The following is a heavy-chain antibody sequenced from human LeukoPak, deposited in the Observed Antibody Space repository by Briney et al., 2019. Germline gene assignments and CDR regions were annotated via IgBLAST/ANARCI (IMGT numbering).Heavy chain of an antibody. CDR2: ITSGSSYT. CDR1: GFTFSDYY. V-gene: IGHV3-11*05. Sequence: TGGSLRLSCAASGFTFSDYYMNWIRQAPGKGLEWVSYITSGSSYTNYADSVKGRFTISRDNAKNSLYLQMNSLRAEDTAVYYCARELYSSGRHGVDSWGQGTLVTVSS. J-gene: IGHJ4*02. CDR3: ARELYSSGRHGVDS. D-gene: IGHD6-19*01.